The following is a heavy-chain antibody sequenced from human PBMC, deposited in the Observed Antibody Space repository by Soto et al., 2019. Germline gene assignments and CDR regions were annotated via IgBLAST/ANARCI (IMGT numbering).Heavy chain of an antibody. CDR2: ISGSGGTT. CDR3: ARDGPRGIVVVTAIFDY. CDR1: GFTFSSYA. D-gene: IGHD2-21*02. V-gene: IGHV3-23*01. Sequence: PGGSLRLSCAASGFTFSSYAMTWVRQAPGKGLEWVSSISGSGGTTYYADSVEGRFTISRDNAKNTLYLQMNSLRAEDTAVYYCARDGPRGIVVVTAIFDYWGQGTLVTVSS. J-gene: IGHJ4*02.